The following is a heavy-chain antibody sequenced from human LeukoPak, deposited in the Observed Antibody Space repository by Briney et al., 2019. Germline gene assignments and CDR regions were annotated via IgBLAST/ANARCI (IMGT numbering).Heavy chain of an antibody. V-gene: IGHV3-23*01. J-gene: IGHJ4*02. D-gene: IGHD2-15*01. CDR1: GFTFSTSA. CDR2: TTGSGDKL. CDR3: ARYENGGIDY. Sequence: GGSLRLSCAASGFTFSTSAMSWVRQAPGKGLEWVSATTGSGDKLFYADSVKGRFTISRDNSKNTLYLQMNNLRAEDTAVYYCARYENGGIDYWGQGTLVTVSS.